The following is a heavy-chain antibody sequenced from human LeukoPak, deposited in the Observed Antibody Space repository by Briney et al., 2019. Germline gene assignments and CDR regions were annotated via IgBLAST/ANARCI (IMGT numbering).Heavy chain of an antibody. CDR2: ISSSGSYI. CDR3: ARERQQLVLGYNWFDP. V-gene: IGHV3-21*01. D-gene: IGHD6-13*01. Sequence: GGSLRLSCAASGFTFNSYTMNWVRQAPGKGLEWVSSISSSGSYIYYADSVKGRFTISRDNATNLLSLQMNSLRGEDTGVYYCARERQQLVLGYNWFDPWGQGTLVTVSS. CDR1: GFTFNSYT. J-gene: IGHJ5*02.